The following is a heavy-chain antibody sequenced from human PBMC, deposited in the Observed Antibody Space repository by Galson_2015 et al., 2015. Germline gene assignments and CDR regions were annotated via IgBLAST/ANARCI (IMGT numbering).Heavy chain of an antibody. CDR3: AAVAGTGHDAFDI. CDR2: INPSGGST. D-gene: IGHD6-19*01. Sequence: SVKASCKASGYTFTSYYMHWVRQAPGQGLEWMGIINPSGGSTSYAQKFQGRVTMTRDTSTSAVYMELSSLRSEDTAVYYCAAVAGTGHDAFDIWGQGTMVTVSS. CDR1: GYTFTSYY. V-gene: IGHV1-46*01. J-gene: IGHJ3*02.